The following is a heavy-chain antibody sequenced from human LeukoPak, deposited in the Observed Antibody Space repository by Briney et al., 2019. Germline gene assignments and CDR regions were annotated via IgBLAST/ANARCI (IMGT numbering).Heavy chain of an antibody. CDR2: IRYDGSNK. CDR3: ARVRVTTAQQDYYYYMDV. D-gene: IGHD4-11*01. J-gene: IGHJ6*03. V-gene: IGHV3-30*02. CDR1: KFTFSTYG. Sequence: GGSLRLSCAAFKFTFSTYGMHWVRQAPGKGLEWVAFIRYDGSNKYYADSVKGRFTISRDNAKNSLYLQMNSLRAEDTAVYYCARVRVTTAQQDYYYYMDVWGKGTTVTVSS.